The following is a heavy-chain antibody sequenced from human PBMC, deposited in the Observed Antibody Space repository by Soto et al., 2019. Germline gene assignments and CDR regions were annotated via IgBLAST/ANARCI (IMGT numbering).Heavy chain of an antibody. CDR2: IFYSGST. V-gene: IGHV4-39*01. D-gene: IGHD2-21*01. CDR3: ARQTTTGDTDLWFDP. J-gene: IGHJ5*02. CDR1: GGSIRTSRSY. Sequence: QLQLLESGPGLVKASETLSLTCNVSGGSIRTSRSYWAWIHQPPGKGLEWLANIFYSGSTYYNPSLASRVTVSLDTSKTESSLKLRSVTAADTAVYYCARQTTTGDTDLWFDPWGQGTLVTVSS.